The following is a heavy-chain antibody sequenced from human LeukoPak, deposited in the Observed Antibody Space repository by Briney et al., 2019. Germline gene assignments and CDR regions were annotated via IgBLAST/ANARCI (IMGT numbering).Heavy chain of an antibody. CDR1: GFTFSSYG. CDR2: IKPDGSEK. Sequence: PGRSLRLSCAASGFTFSSYGMNWVRQAPGKGLEWVANIKPDGSEKYYVDSVKGRFTISRDNAKNSLYLQMNRLRVDDTAVYYCARRESVSHSLPFDYWGQGTLVTVSS. J-gene: IGHJ4*02. CDR3: ARRESVSHSLPFDY. V-gene: IGHV3-7*05. D-gene: IGHD2-15*01.